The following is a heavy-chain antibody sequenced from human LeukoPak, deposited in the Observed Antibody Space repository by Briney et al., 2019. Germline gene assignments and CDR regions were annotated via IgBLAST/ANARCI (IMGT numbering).Heavy chain of an antibody. Sequence: GSSVKVSCKASGGTFSSYAISWERQAPGQGLEWMGRIIPILGIANYAQKFQGRVTITADKSTSTAYMELSSLRSEDTAVYFCARDVIRGSSTGAFDYWGQGTLVTVSS. V-gene: IGHV1-69*04. D-gene: IGHD6-13*01. CDR2: IIPILGIA. CDR3: ARDVIRGSSTGAFDY. CDR1: GGTFSSYA. J-gene: IGHJ4*02.